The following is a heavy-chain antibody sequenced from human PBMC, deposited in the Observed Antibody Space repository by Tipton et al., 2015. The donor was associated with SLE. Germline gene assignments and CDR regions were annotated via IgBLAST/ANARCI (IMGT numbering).Heavy chain of an antibody. J-gene: IGHJ4*02. V-gene: IGHV4-34*01. D-gene: IGHD3-3*01. Sequence: TLSLTCAVYGGSFSGYYWSWIRQPPGKGLEWIGEINHSGSTNYNPSLKSRVTISVDTSKNQFSLKLSSVTAADTAVYYCARESPGDYDFWSGYSKNYFDYWGQGTLVTVSS. CDR3: ARESPGDYDFWSGYSKNYFDY. CDR2: INHSGST. CDR1: GGSFSGYY.